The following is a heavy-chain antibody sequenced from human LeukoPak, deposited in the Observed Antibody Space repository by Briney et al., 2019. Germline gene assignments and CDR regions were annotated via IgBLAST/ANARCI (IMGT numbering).Heavy chain of an antibody. V-gene: IGHV1-69*01. CDR2: IIPIFGTA. CDR3: ARDPYCSSTSCYTLFDP. J-gene: IGHJ5*02. CDR1: GGTFCSYA. D-gene: IGHD2-2*02. Sequence: ASVTVSCKASGGTFCSYAISWVRQAPGQGLEWMGGIIPIFGTANYAQKFQGRVTITADESTSTAYMELSSLRSEDTAVFYCARDPYCSSTSCYTLFDPWGQGTLVTVSS.